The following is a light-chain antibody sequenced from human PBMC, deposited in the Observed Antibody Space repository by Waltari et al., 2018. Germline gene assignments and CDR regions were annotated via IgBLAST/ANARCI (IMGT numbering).Light chain of an antibody. CDR2: GAS. V-gene: IGKV3-15*01. Sequence: EIVMTQSPDTLSVSPGERATLSCRASQSFSSNLAWYQQKPGQAPRLLIYGASTRATGIPARFSGSVSGTEFTLTISGMQSEDFAVYYCQQYNDWPLTVGGGTKVEIK. CDR3: QQYNDWPLT. J-gene: IGKJ4*01. CDR1: QSFSSN.